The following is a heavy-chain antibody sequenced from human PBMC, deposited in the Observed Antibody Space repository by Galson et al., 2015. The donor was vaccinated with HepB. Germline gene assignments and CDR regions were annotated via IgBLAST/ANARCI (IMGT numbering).Heavy chain of an antibody. J-gene: IGHJ6*02. V-gene: IGHV3-21*01. Sequence: SLRLSCAASGFTFSSYSMNWVRQAPGKGLEWVSSISSSSSYTYYADSVKGRFTISRDNAKNSLYLQMNSLRAEDTAVYYCARAGLRYFDWLLEDYYYGMDVWGQGTTVTVSS. CDR2: ISSSSSYT. CDR3: ARAGLRYFDWLLEDYYYGMDV. D-gene: IGHD3-9*01. CDR1: GFTFSSYS.